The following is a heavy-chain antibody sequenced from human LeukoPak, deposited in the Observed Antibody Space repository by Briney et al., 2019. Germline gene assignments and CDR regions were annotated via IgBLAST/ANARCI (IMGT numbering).Heavy chain of an antibody. J-gene: IGHJ6*02. Sequence: GGSLRLSCAVSGFTFSSYAMTWVRQAPGKGLEWVSTISGTTTSTYYADSVKGRFTISRDNSKDTLYLQMNSLRAEDTAVHYCAKPGYCDGSSCSFFFGMDVWGQGTTVTVSS. CDR2: ISGTTTST. CDR1: GFTFSSYA. CDR3: AKPGYCDGSSCSFFFGMDV. D-gene: IGHD2-2*01. V-gene: IGHV3-23*01.